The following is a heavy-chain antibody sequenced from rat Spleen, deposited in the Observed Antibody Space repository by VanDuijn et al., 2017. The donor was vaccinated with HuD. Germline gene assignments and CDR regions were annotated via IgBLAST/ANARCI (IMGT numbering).Heavy chain of an antibody. CDR1: GFTFDDYG. J-gene: IGHJ1*01. V-gene: IGHV5-29*01. D-gene: IGHD1-8*01. CDR3: ASPVGGYFDF. Sequence: EVKLVESGGGLVQPGRSLKLSCAASGFTFDDYGMAWVRQAPTKGLEWVATISYGDSSGHSSTYYRDSVKGRFTVSRDNAKSTLSLQMDSLRSEDTATYYCASPVGGYFDFWGPGTMVTVSS. CDR2: ISYGDSSGHSST.